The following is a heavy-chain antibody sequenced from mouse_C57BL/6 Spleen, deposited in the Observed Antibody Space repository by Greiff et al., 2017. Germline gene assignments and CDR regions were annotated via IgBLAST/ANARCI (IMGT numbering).Heavy chain of an antibody. CDR2: IYPGSGST. Sequence: QVQLQQPGAELVKPGASVKLSCKASGYTFTSYWLTWVKQRPGQGLAWLGDIYPGSGSTNYNEKFKRKATLTVATSSSTAFMQLSSLTSEDSAVYSGASVATAVVEGFDYWGQGTTLTVSS. D-gene: IGHD1-1*01. CDR3: ASVATAVVEGFDY. CDR1: GYTFTSYW. V-gene: IGHV1-55*01. J-gene: IGHJ2*01.